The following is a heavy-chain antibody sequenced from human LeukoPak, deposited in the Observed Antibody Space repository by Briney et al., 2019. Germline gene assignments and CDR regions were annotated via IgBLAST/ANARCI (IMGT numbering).Heavy chain of an antibody. CDR2: IIPIFGTA. V-gene: IGHV1-69*05. D-gene: IGHD4-23*01. J-gene: IGHJ3*02. CDR1: GGTFSSYA. Sequence: SVKVSCKASGGTFSSYAISWVRQAPGQGLEWMGGIIPIFGTANYAQKFQGRVTITTDESTSTAYMELSSLRSEDTAVYYCARGSGGNSVAFDIWGQGTMVTVSS. CDR3: ARGSGGNSVAFDI.